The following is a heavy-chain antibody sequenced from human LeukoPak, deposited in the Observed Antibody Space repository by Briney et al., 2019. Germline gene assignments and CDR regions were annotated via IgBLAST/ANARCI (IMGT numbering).Heavy chain of an antibody. CDR1: GYSFTSYW. Sequence: GESLKISCKGSGYSFTSYWIGWVRQMPGKGLEWMGIIYPDDSDTRYSPSFQGQVTISADKSISTAYLQWSSLKASDTAMYYCARQSQVATITGDFDYWGQGTLVTVSS. V-gene: IGHV5-51*01. J-gene: IGHJ4*02. CDR3: ARQSQVATITGDFDY. D-gene: IGHD5-12*01. CDR2: IYPDDSDT.